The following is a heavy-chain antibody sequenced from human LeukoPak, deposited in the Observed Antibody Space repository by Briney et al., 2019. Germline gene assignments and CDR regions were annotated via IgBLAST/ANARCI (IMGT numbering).Heavy chain of an antibody. CDR2: IDSDGST. V-gene: IGHV3-66*01. Sequence: PGGSLRLSCAASGFIVSSNYMSWVRQAPGKGLEWVSVIDSDGSTNYADSVKGRFTISRDNSKNTLYLQMISLRVEDTAVYYCAADYVVVTPYWGQGTLVTVSS. CDR3: AADYVVVTPY. D-gene: IGHD2-21*02. CDR1: GFIVSSNY. J-gene: IGHJ4*02.